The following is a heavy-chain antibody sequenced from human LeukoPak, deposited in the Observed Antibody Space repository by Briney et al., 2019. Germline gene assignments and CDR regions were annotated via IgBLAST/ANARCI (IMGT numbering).Heavy chain of an antibody. J-gene: IGHJ3*02. CDR3: ARRQLPDAFDI. V-gene: IGHV5-10-1*01. Sequence: GESLKISCKASGYSFTTYWVSWVRQMPGKGLEWMGRIDPSDSYTNYSPSFQGHVTISADKSISTAYLQWSSLKASDTAIYYYARRQLPDAFDIWGQGTMVTVSS. CDR2: IDPSDSYT. D-gene: IGHD2-2*01. CDR1: GYSFTTYW.